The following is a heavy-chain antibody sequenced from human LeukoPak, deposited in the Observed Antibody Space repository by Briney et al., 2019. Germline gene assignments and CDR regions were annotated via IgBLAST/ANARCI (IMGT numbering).Heavy chain of an antibody. CDR1: GFTFSGSA. CDR2: IRSKANSYAT. D-gene: IGHD6-19*01. J-gene: IGHJ4*02. CDR3: TRYSSGWYYFDY. V-gene: IGHV3-73*01. Sequence: GGSLRLSCAASGFTFSGSAMHWVRQASGKGLEWVGRIRSKANSYATAYAASVKGRFTISRDDSKNTAYLQMNSLKTEDTVVYYCTRYSSGWYYFDYWGQGTLVTVSS.